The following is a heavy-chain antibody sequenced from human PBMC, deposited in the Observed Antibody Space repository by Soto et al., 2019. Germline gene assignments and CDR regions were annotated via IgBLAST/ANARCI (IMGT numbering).Heavy chain of an antibody. V-gene: IGHV4-4*02. J-gene: IGHJ4*02. CDR3: ARSSRYQYDSNEGNFDY. CDR2: MYHTGST. D-gene: IGHD3-22*01. Sequence: QVQLQESGPGLVKPSGTLSLTCAVSGVSISSNNWWSWVRQPPGKGLEWIGEMYHTGSTNYNPSLKSRVTISVDKSKTHFSLELNSVTAADTAVYYCARSSRYQYDSNEGNFDYWGQGTLVTVSS. CDR1: GVSISSNNW.